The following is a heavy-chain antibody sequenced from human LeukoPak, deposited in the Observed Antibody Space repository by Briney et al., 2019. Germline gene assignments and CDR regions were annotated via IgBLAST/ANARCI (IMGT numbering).Heavy chain of an antibody. Sequence: GGSLRLSCVASGFTFSSYWMSWVRQAPGKGLECVADIKQDGSEKYYVDSVKGRFTISRDNVKNSLYLQMNSLRVEDTAVYYCARGKSGSYGTKGYWGQGTLVTVSS. J-gene: IGHJ4*02. CDR1: GFTFSSYW. D-gene: IGHD1-26*01. CDR2: IKQDGSEK. V-gene: IGHV3-7*01. CDR3: ARGKSGSYGTKGY.